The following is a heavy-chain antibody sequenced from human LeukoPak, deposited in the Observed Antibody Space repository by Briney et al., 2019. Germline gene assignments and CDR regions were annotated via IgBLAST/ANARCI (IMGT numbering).Heavy chain of an antibody. D-gene: IGHD6-13*01. J-gene: IGHJ6*02. CDR2: MNPNSGNI. Sequence: ASVKVSCKASGYTFTSYDINWVRQATGQGLEWMGWMNPNSGNIGYAQKFQGRVTMTRNTSISTAYMELSSLRSEDTAVYYCARGGYSSSWYDYYYGMDVWGQGTTVTVSS. CDR3: ARGGYSSSWYDYYYGMDV. V-gene: IGHV1-8*01. CDR1: GYTFTSYD.